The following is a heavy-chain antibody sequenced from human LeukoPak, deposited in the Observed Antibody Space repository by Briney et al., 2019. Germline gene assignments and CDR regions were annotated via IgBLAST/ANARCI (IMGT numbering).Heavy chain of an antibody. J-gene: IGHJ6*03. D-gene: IGHD3-22*01. CDR1: GGSFSGYY. V-gene: IGHV4-34*01. CDR3: ARGRQDVTMIVVVITAVSYYLDA. CDR2: MNPSGST. Sequence: SETLSLTCAVYGGSFSGYYWTWIRQTPEKGLEWIGEMNPSGSTNYNPSLKSRVTISIDTSKNQFSLELSSVTAADTAVYYCARGRQDVTMIVVVITAVSYYLDAWAKGTTVTV.